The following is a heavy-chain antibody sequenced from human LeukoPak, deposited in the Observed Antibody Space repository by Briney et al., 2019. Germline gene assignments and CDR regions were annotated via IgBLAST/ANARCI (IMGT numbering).Heavy chain of an antibody. D-gene: IGHD6-13*01. CDR2: ISWNSGSI. CDR1: GFTFDDYA. V-gene: IGHV3-9*01. J-gene: IGHJ5*02. Sequence: GRSLRLSCAASGFTFDDYAMHWVRQAPGKGLEWVSGISWNSGSIGYADSVKGRFPISRDNAKNSLYLQMNSLRAEDTAVYYCAKRPPIAAAGTPWFDPWGQGTLVTVSS. CDR3: AKRPPIAAAGTPWFDP.